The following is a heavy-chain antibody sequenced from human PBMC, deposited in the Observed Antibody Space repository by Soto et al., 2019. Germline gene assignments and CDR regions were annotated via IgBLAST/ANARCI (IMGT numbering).Heavy chain of an antibody. D-gene: IGHD2-21*02. CDR1: GFTFSSYA. Sequence: PGGSLRLSCAASGFTFSSYAMHWVRQAPGKGLEWVAVISYDGSNKYYADSVKGRFTISRDNSKNTLYLQMNSLRAEDTAVYYCARAYCGGDCYSSYYGMDVWGQGTTVTVSS. V-gene: IGHV3-30-3*01. CDR3: ARAYCGGDCYSSYYGMDV. J-gene: IGHJ6*02. CDR2: ISYDGSNK.